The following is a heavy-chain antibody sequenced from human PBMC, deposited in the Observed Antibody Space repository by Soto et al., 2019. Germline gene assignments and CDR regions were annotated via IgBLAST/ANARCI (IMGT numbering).Heavy chain of an antibody. CDR1: GGSVSSGSYY. CDR2: IYYSGST. J-gene: IGHJ5*02. CDR3: ARDLSSSQPTISGSTRKGPNRHWFDP. V-gene: IGHV4-61*01. Sequence: PSETLSLTCTVSGGSVSSGSYYWSWIRQPPGKGLEWIGYIYYSGSTNYNPSLKSRVTISVDTSKNQFSLKLSSVTAADTAVYYCARDLSSSQPTISGSTRKGPNRHWFDPWGQGTLVTVSS. D-gene: IGHD2-2*01.